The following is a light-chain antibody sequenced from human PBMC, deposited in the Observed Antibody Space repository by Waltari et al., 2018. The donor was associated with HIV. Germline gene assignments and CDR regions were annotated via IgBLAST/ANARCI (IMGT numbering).Light chain of an antibody. V-gene: IGKV1-6*01. J-gene: IGKJ4*01. CDR1: QGIGDD. CDR3: LQDYNYPLT. CDR2: AAS. Sequence: AIQMTQSPSSLSASVGDRVTITCRASQGIGDDLGWYQQRPGKAPKLLIYAASSLQSGVPSRFSGSGSGTDFTLTISSLQPEDFATYYCLQDYNYPLTLGGGTKVESK.